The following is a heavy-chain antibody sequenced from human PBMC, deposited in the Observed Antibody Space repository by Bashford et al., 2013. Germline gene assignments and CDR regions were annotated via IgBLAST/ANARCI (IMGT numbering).Heavy chain of an antibody. CDR2: ITERGDYS. CDR3: ARQWRAPSPPPNNYFYGMDV. V-gene: IGHV3-23*01. Sequence: GGPVRLSCAASGFAFSSYGMSWVRQAPGKGLERVSAITERGDYSHYADSVKGRFTISRDNSKNTLYLQMNSLRVEDTAVYYCARQWRAPSPPPNNYFYGMDVWGQGTTVTVSS. CDR1: GFAFSSYG. J-gene: IGHJ6*02. D-gene: IGHD6-19*01.